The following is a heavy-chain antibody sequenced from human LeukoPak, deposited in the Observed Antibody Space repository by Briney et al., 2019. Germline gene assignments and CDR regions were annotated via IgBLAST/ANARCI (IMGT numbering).Heavy chain of an antibody. V-gene: IGHV4-39*01. CDR2: IYYSGST. D-gene: IGHD5-18*01. J-gene: IGHJ5*02. CDR3: ARPLSVPSGYSYAMNWFDP. CDR1: GGSISSSSYY. Sequence: PSETLSLTCTVSGGSISSSSYYWGWIRQPPGKGLEWIGSIYYSGSTYYNPSLKSRVTISVDTSKNQFSLKLSSVTAADTAVYYCARPLSVPSGYSYAMNWFDPWGQGTLVTVSS.